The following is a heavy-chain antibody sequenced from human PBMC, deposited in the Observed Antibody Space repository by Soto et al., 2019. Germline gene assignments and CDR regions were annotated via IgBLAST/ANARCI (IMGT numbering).Heavy chain of an antibody. CDR3: SYDTFGDKDF. CDR1: GFSFSDYG. CDR2: IYYDGSNE. D-gene: IGHD3-9*01. V-gene: IGHV3-33*03. Sequence: GGSLRLSCAASGFSFSDYGMHWVRQAPGKGLEWVALIYYDGSNEHYADSVQGRFTISRDNAKNTLYLQMNSLGVEDTALYYCSYDTFGDKDFWGQGTPVTVSS. J-gene: IGHJ4*02.